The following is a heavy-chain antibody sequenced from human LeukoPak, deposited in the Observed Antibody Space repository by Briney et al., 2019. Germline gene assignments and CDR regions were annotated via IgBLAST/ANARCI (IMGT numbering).Heavy chain of an antibody. CDR2: IYYSGST. V-gene: IGHV4-31*03. CDR3: ARGATIFGVVTRLDY. Sequence: SQTLSLTCTVSGGSLSSGGYYWSWTRQHPGKGVEWGGYIYYSGSTYYNPSLKSRVTISVDTFKNQFSLKLSSVTAADTAVYYCARGATIFGVVTRLDYWSQGTLVTVSS. CDR1: GGSLSSGGYY. J-gene: IGHJ4*02. D-gene: IGHD3-3*01.